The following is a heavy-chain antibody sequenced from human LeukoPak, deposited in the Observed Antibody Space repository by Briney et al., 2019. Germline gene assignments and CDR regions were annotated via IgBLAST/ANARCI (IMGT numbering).Heavy chain of an antibody. CDR3: ARGTILFRSVVTPADY. J-gene: IGHJ4*02. CDR1: GFTVSSNY. D-gene: IGHD4-23*01. Sequence: GGSLRLSCAASGFTVSSNYMSWVRQAPGTGLEWVSVIYSGGSTYYADSVKGRFTISRDNSKNTLYLQMNSLRAEDTAVYYCARGTILFRSVVTPADYWGQGTLVTVSS. V-gene: IGHV3-53*05. CDR2: IYSGGST.